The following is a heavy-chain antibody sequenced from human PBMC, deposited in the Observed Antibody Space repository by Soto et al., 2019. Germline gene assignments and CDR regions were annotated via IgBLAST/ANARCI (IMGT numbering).Heavy chain of an antibody. Sequence: VGSLRLSFAASGFTFSSYAVSWVRQAPGKGPEWISSISGSGSTIYYADSVKVLFTISRDNSKNTLYLQMSSLRAEDTAVYYCAKVFYYYDSSGYYYFDYWGQGTLVTVYS. V-gene: IGHV3-23*01. J-gene: IGHJ4*02. CDR3: AKVFYYYDSSGYYYFDY. D-gene: IGHD3-22*01. CDR2: ISGSGSTI. CDR1: GFTFSSYA.